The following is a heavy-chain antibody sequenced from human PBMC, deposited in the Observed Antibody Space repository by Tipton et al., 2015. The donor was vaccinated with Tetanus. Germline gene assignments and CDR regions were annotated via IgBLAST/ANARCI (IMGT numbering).Heavy chain of an antibody. V-gene: IGHV2-5*01. J-gene: IGHJ4*02. CDR2: IYWNDDK. Sequence: LVKPTETLTLTCTFSGFSLSTSGVGVGWIRQPPGKALEWLALIYWNDDKRYSPSLKSRLTITKDTSKNQVVLTMTNMDPVDTATYYCAHAPVPREGVYFDYWGQGTLVTVSS. D-gene: IGHD1-1*01. CDR3: AHAPVPREGVYFDY. CDR1: GFSLSTSGVG.